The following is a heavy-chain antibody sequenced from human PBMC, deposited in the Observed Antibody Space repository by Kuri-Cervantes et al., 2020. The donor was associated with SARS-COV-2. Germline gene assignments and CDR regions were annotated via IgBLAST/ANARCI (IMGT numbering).Heavy chain of an antibody. CDR3: AKEYRCSSTSCYVYGYYYYYMDV. Sequence: GESLKISCAASGFTFSSYGMHWVRQAPGKGLEWVAFIRYDGSNKYYADSVKGRFTISRDNSKSTLYLQMNSLRAEDAAVYYCAKEYRCSSTSCYVYGYYYYYMDVWGKGTTVTVSS. V-gene: IGHV3-30*02. CDR2: IRYDGSNK. CDR1: GFTFSSYG. D-gene: IGHD2-2*01. J-gene: IGHJ6*03.